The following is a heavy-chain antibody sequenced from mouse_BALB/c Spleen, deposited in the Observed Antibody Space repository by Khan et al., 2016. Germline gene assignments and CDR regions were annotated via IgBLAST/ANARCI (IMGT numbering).Heavy chain of an antibody. CDR2: INSKGAFT. CDR1: GFTFSSYG. CDR3: ARDYGYDAWFAY. J-gene: IGHJ3*01. Sequence: EVELVESGGGLVQPGGSPKLSCAASGFTFSSYGMSWVRLTPDKRLELVATINSKGAFTYYPDSVKGRFTISRDNAKNTLYLQMSSLKSEDTAMYYCARDYGYDAWFAYWGHGTLVTVSA. V-gene: IGHV5-6-3*01. D-gene: IGHD2-14*01.